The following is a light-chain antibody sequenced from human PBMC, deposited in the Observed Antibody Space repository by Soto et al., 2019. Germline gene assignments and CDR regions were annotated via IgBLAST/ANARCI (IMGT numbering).Light chain of an antibody. CDR1: QSVSSY. CDR3: QSYGTSRT. Sequence: IVLTQSPGTLSLSPGERATLSCRASQSVSSYLAWYQQKPGQAPRLLIYAASSRATGIPDRFSGSGSETDFTLTITRLGPEDFAVYYCQSYGTSRTFGGGTRLEIK. CDR2: AAS. V-gene: IGKV3-20*01. J-gene: IGKJ4*01.